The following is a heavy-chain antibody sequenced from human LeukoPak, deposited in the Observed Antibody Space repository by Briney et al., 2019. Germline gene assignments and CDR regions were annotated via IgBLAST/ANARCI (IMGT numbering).Heavy chain of an antibody. CDR2: INPNSGGT. CDR3: ASSQLRYFDWLLLFDY. D-gene: IGHD3-9*01. J-gene: IGHJ4*02. V-gene: IGHV1-2*02. CDR1: GYTFTGYY. Sequence: GASVKVSCKASGYTFTGYYMHWVRQAPGQGLEWMGWINPNSGGTNYAQKFQGRVTMTRDTSISTAYMELSRLRSDDTAVYYCASSQLRYFDWLLLFDYWGQGTLVTVSS.